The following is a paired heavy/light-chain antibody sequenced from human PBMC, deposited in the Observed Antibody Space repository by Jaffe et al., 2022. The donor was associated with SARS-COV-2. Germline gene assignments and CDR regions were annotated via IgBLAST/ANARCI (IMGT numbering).Heavy chain of an antibody. CDR1: GGSISSYY. CDR3: ARENYYVSSGYYPDPNAFDI. D-gene: IGHD3-22*01. CDR2: IYYSGST. Sequence: QVQLQESGPGLVKPSETLSLTCTVSGGSISSYYWSWIRQPPGKGLEWIGYIYYSGSTNYNPSLKSRVTISVDTSKNQFSLKLSSVTAADTAVYYCARENYYVSSGYYPDPNAFDIWGQGTMVTVSS. V-gene: IGHV4-59*01. J-gene: IGHJ3*02.
Light chain of an antibody. V-gene: IGLV2-8*01. J-gene: IGLJ2*01. CDR3: SSYAGSAVV. Sequence: QSALTQPPSASGSPGQSVTISCTGTSSDVGGYNYVSWYQQHPGKAPKLMIYEVSKRPSGVPDRFSGSKSGNTASLTVSGLQAEDEADYYCSSYAGSAVVFGGGTKLTVL. CDR1: SSDVGGYNY. CDR2: EVS.